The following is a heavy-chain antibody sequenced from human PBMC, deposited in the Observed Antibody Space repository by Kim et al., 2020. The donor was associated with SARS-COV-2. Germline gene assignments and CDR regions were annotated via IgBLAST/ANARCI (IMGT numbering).Heavy chain of an antibody. Sequence: GGSLRLSCAASGFTFSSYGMHWVRQAPGKGLEWVAVIWYDGSNKYYADSVKGRFTISRDNSKNTLYLQMNSLRAEDTALYYCARDTQVLRETYYYYGMDVWGQGTTVTVSS. CDR1: GFTFSSYG. V-gene: IGHV3-33*01. CDR3: ARDTQVLRETYYYYGMDV. D-gene: IGHD2-2*01. J-gene: IGHJ6*02. CDR2: IWYDGSNK.